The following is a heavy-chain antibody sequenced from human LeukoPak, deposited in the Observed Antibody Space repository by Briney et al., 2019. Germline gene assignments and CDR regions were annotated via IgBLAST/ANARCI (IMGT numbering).Heavy chain of an antibody. D-gene: IGHD3-3*01. CDR1: GGSVSSGSYY. V-gene: IGHV4-61*01. J-gene: IGHJ4*02. CDR2: IYYSGST. CDR3: ARGGVVADY. Sequence: SETLSLTCTVSGGSVSSGSYYWSWIRQPPGKGLEWIGYIYYSGSTDYNPSLKSRVTISVDTSKNQFSLKLSSATAADTAVYYCARGGVVADYWGQGTLVTVSS.